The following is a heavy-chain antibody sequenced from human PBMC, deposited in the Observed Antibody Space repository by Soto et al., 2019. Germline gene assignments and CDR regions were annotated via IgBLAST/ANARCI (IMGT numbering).Heavy chain of an antibody. Sequence: SETLSLTCAVSGGSISSGGYSWSWIRQPPGKGLEWIGYIYHSGSTYYNPSLKSRVTISVDRSKNQFSLKLSSVTAADTAVYYCARVLLVPAAHRPLGFDPRAQGTPVTVSS. CDR3: ARVLLVPAAHRPLGFDP. V-gene: IGHV4-30-2*01. D-gene: IGHD2-2*01. CDR2: IYHSGST. CDR1: GGSISSGGYS. J-gene: IGHJ5*02.